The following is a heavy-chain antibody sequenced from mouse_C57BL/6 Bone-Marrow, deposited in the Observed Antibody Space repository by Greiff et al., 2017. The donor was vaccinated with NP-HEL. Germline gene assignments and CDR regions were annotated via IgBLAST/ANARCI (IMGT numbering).Heavy chain of an antibody. V-gene: IGHV1-78*01. CDR2: IYPRDGST. CDR3: ATPHGSSYVGPMDY. CDR1: GYTFTDHT. D-gene: IGHD1-1*01. Sequence: VQLQQSDAELVKPGASVKISCKVSGYTFTDHTIHWMKQRPEQGLEWIGYIYPRDGSTKYNEKFKGKATLTADKSSSTAYMQLNSLTSEDSSVYFCATPHGSSYVGPMDYWGQGTSVTVSS. J-gene: IGHJ4*01.